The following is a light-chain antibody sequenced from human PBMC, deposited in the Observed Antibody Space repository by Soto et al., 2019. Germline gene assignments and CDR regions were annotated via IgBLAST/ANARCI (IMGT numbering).Light chain of an antibody. CDR3: QQYYNWPLYT. Sequence: EIELTQSPATLSVSPGDSATLSCRASQSVSTTLAWFQHRPGQAPRLLIYGASTRATGIPARFGGSGSGTDFTLTISGLQFGDFAVYYCQQYYNWPLYTFGQGTKLEIK. CDR2: GAS. V-gene: IGKV3-15*01. CDR1: QSVSTT. J-gene: IGKJ2*01.